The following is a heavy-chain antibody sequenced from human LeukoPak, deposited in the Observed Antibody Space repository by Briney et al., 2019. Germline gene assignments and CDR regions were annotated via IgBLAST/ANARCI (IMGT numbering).Heavy chain of an antibody. J-gene: IGHJ4*02. CDR1: GFTLSSYS. Sequence: GGSLRLSCAASGFTLSSYSMNWVRQAPGKGLEWILYIDSDTYGNTIYYAHTVKGRFTISRDNARNSLYVEMDSRRDGGTFVYYCARDRNYAFAYWGQGPLVTVSS. D-gene: IGHD4-11*01. V-gene: IGHV3-48*02. CDR2: IDSDTYGNTI. CDR3: ARDRNYAFAY.